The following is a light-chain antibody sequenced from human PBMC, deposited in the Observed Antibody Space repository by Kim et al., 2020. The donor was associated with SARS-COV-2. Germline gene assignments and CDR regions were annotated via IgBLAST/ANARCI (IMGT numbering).Light chain of an antibody. Sequence: ASVGDRVNVACRASQTVRNYLNWYQQRPGNAPKLLIYGASSLQSGVPSRFSGSGSGTDFTLVISSLQLEDFATYYCQQGYSSPRTFGQGTKVDIK. CDR2: GAS. CDR3: QQGYSSPRT. J-gene: IGKJ1*01. CDR1: QTVRNY. V-gene: IGKV1-39*01.